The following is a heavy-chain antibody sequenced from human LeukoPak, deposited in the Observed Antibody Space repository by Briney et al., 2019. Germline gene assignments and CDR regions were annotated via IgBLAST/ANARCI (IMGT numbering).Heavy chain of an antibody. D-gene: IGHD3-22*01. CDR1: GYTFTGYY. J-gene: IGHJ4*02. Sequence: GASVKVSCKASGYTFTGYYMHWVRQAPGQGLEWMGWINPNSGGTNYAQKFQGRVTMTRDTSISTAYMELSRLRSDDTAVYYCARNFPDYYASSGYYSSTFDYWGQGTLVTVSS. CDR2: INPNSGGT. V-gene: IGHV1-2*02. CDR3: ARNFPDYYASSGYYSSTFDY.